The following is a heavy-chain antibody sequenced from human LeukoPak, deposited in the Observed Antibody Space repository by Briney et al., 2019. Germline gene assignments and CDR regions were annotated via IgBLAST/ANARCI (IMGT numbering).Heavy chain of an antibody. V-gene: IGHV4-4*02. CDR3: ARVSCSSTSCYNWFDP. D-gene: IGHD2-2*01. J-gene: IGHJ5*02. CDR2: IYHSGST. Sequence: SETLSLTCAVSGGSISSSNWWSWARQPPGKGLEWIGEIYHSGSTNYNPSLKSRVTISVDKSKNQFSLKLSSVTAADTAVYYCARVSCSSTSCYNWFDPWGQGTLVTVSS. CDR1: GGSISSSNW.